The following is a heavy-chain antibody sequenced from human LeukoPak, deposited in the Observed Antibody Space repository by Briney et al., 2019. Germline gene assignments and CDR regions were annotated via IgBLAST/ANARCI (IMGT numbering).Heavy chain of an antibody. V-gene: IGHV3-74*01. Sequence: GGSLRLSCAASGLTFSNYWMHWVRQAPGKGLVWVSGISADGRRTVYADSVRGRFTISRDNAKNTVYLQMNSPRIEDTGVYYCAVDFQYHSPWGQGTLVPVSS. CDR1: GLTFSNYW. J-gene: IGHJ5*02. CDR2: ISADGRRT. CDR3: AVDFQYHSP. D-gene: IGHD3-22*01.